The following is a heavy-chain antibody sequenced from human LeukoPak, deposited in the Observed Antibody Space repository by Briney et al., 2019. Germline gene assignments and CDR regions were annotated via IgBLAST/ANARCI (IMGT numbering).Heavy chain of an antibody. CDR2: IIPIFGTA. Sequence: SVKVSCNASGGTFSSYAISWVRQAPGQGLEWMGGIIPIFGTANYAQKFQGRVTITTDESTSTAYMELSSLRSEDTAVYYCASAIAAAGDGENWFDPWGQGTLVTVSS. CDR1: GGTFSSYA. V-gene: IGHV1-69*05. D-gene: IGHD6-13*01. J-gene: IGHJ5*02. CDR3: ASAIAAAGDGENWFDP.